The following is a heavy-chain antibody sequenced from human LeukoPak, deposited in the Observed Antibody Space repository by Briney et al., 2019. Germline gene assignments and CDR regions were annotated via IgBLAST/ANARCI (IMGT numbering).Heavy chain of an antibody. CDR1: GYRFTSDW. J-gene: IGHJ4*02. D-gene: IGHD2-15*01. V-gene: IGHV5-51*01. Sequence: GESLKISCKGSGYRFTSDWIGWVRQMPGKGLEWMGIIYPGDSDTRYSPSFQGQVTISADKSVDTAYLQWSSLKASDTAMYYCARLSGRVVCSAGSCYIDSWGQGTLVTVSS. CDR3: ARLSGRVVCSAGSCYIDS. CDR2: IYPGDSDT.